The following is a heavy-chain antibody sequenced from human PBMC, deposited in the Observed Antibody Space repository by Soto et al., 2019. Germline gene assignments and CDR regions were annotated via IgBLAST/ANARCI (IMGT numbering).Heavy chain of an antibody. J-gene: IGHJ6*02. Sequence: PGGSLRLSCAASGFTFSTYLMHWVRQVPGKGLEWVAVIWYDASKKYCVDSVKGRFTISRDNSKNTVYLEMDSLRAEDTAVYYCAFDFWSRNVVDVWGQGTTVTVSS. V-gene: IGHV3-33*01. CDR3: AFDFWSRNVVDV. CDR2: IWYDASKK. D-gene: IGHD3-3*01. CDR1: GFTFSTYL.